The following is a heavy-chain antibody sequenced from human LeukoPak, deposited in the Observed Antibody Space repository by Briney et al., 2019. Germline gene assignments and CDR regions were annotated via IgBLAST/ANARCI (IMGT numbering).Heavy chain of an antibody. J-gene: IGHJ4*02. CDR1: GFTFSSYW. D-gene: IGHD3-22*01. CDR3: ARGVYYDSSGYYPGY. CDR2: IKQDGSGK. V-gene: IGHV3-7*01. Sequence: GGSLRLSCAASGFTFSSYWMSWVRQAPGKGLEWAANIKQDGSGKSYVDSVKGRFTISRDNAKKSLYLQMNSLRAEDTAVYYCARGVYYDSSGYYPGYWGQGTLVTVSS.